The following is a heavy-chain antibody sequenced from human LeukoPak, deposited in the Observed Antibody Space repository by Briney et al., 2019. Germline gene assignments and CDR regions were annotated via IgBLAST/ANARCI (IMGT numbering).Heavy chain of an antibody. V-gene: IGHV4-30-4*01. Sequence: SETLSLTCTVSGGSISSGDYYWSWIRQPPGKGLEWIGYIYYSGSTYYNPSLKSRVTISLDTSKNQFSLRLSSVTAADTAVYYCARQRTPYSSFDPWGQGTLVTVSS. J-gene: IGHJ5*02. D-gene: IGHD4-11*01. CDR2: IYYSGST. CDR3: ARQRTPYSSFDP. CDR1: GGSISSGDYY.